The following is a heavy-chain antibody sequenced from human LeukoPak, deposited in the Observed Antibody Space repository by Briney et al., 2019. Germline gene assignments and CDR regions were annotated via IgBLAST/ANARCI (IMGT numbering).Heavy chain of an antibody. J-gene: IGHJ4*02. CDR1: GYTLTELS. D-gene: IGHD3-9*01. CDR2: FDPEDGET. CDR3: ARGARFVKLRYFDWLSTRTYYFDY. V-gene: IGHV1-24*01. Sequence: ASVKVSCKVSGYTLTELSMHWVRQAPGKGLEWMGGFDPEDGETIYAQKFQGRVTMTRNTSISTAYMELSSLRSEDTAVYYCARGARFVKLRYFDWLSTRTYYFDYWGQGTLVTVSS.